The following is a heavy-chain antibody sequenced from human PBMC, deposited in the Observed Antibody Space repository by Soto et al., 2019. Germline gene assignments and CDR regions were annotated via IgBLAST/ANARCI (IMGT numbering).Heavy chain of an antibody. CDR2: INQDGSEK. CDR1: GITFSNYW. J-gene: IGHJ4*02. D-gene: IGHD6-6*01. V-gene: IGHV3-7*03. CDR3: ASRPSAVVYHAVFYY. Sequence: GGSLRLSCTAAGITFSNYWMTWVRQAPGKGPEWVANINQDGSEKYYVDSVRGRFTVSRDNSKNSLFLQMNSLRAEDTAVYYCASRPSAVVYHAVFYYWGQGSLVTVSS.